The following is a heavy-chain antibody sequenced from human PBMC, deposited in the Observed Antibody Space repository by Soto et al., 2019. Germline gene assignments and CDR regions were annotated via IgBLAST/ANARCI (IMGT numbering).Heavy chain of an antibody. CDR2: IYHSGMA. J-gene: IGHJ4*02. D-gene: IGHD2-21*01. V-gene: IGHV4-4*02. CDR1: GTSISSTFW. CDR3: ATLPPRIVVVMSPFPS. Sequence: VQLRQSGSGLVKPSGTLSLTCFVSGTSISSTFWWTWVRQAPGKGLEWIGEIYHSGMAKYNPSLKSRVTISVAKSSNQCSLTLTSVTAADTAMYYCATLPPRIVVVMSPFPSWGQGTPVTVSS.